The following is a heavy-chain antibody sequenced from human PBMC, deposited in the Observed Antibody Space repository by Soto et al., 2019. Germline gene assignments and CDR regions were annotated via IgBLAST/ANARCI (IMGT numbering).Heavy chain of an antibody. CDR2: IYYSGST. V-gene: IGHV4-59*01. D-gene: IGHD6-19*01. CDR1: GGYISSYY. J-gene: IGHJ4*02. CDR3: ARAIAVAGKVYYVDD. Sequence: SESLSLTCTVSGGYISSYYWSWIRQPTGKGLGWVGYIYYSGSTNYNPSLKSRVTTSVDTSKNQFSLKLSSVTAADTAVYYCARAIAVAGKVYYVDDWGQGTLVTVS.